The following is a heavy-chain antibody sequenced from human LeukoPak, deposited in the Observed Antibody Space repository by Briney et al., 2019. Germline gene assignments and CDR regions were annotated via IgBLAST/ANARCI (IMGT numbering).Heavy chain of an antibody. CDR3: AKAGAAPNYDFWSGYADYYYMDV. CDR2: ISGSGGST. D-gene: IGHD3-3*01. V-gene: IGHV3-23*01. CDR1: GFTFSSYG. Sequence: GGSLRLSCAASGFTFSSYGMHWVRQAPGKGLEWVSAISGSGGSTYYADSVKGRFTISRDNSKNTLYLQMNSLRAEDTAVYYCAKAGAAPNYDFWSGYADYYYMDVWGKGTTVTVSS. J-gene: IGHJ6*03.